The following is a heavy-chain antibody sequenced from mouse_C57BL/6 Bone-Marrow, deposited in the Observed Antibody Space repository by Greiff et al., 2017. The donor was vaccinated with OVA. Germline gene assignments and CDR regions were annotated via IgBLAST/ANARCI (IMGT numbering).Heavy chain of an antibody. V-gene: IGHV1-9*01. CDR1: GYTFTGYW. Sequence: QVQLKESGAELMKPGASVKLSCKATGYTFTGYWIEWVKQRPGHGLEWIGAILPGSGSTNYNEKFKGKATFTADTSSNTAYMQLSSLPTEDSAISYWERIGEVRYAMDYGGPGTSVTVSS. CDR2: ILPGSGST. CDR3: ERIGEVRYAMDY. J-gene: IGHJ4*01. D-gene: IGHD3-1*01.